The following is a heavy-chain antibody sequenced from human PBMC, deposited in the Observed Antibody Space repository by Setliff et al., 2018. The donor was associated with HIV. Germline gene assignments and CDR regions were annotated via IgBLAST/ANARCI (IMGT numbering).Heavy chain of an antibody. CDR2: IYYSGST. D-gene: IGHD3-3*01. CDR3: ARGVNFDY. Sequence: PSETLSLTCTVSGGSISSGGYYWSWIRQQPGKGLEWIGYIYYSGSTNYNPSLTSRVTISADTSRNQFSLKLTSVTAADTAIYYCARGVNFDYWGQGTRVTVS. CDR1: GGSISSGGYY. J-gene: IGHJ4*02. V-gene: IGHV4-61*08.